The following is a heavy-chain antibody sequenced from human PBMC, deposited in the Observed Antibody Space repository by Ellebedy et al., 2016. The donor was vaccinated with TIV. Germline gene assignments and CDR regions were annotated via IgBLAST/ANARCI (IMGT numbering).Heavy chain of an antibody. Sequence: ASVKVSXKASGYTFTGYYMHWVRQAPGQGLEWMGWINPNSGGTNYAQKFQGRVTMTRDTSISTAYMELSRLRSDDTAVYYCARPYYYGSGSHRLDYWGQGTLVTVSS. CDR1: GYTFTGYY. CDR3: ARPYYYGSGSHRLDY. D-gene: IGHD3-10*01. V-gene: IGHV1-2*02. CDR2: INPNSGGT. J-gene: IGHJ4*02.